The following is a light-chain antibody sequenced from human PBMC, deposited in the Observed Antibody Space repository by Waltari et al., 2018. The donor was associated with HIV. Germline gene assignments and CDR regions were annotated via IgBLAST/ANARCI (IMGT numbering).Light chain of an antibody. V-gene: IGKV3D-20*01. CDR2: DAS. CDR1: QTVSNNY. J-gene: IGKJ3*01. CDR3: QQSYSTPLFT. Sequence: EIVLTQSPATLSLSPGERATLSCGASQTVSNNYLAWYQQKPGLAPRLLIYDASSRATGVPDRFSGSGSGTDYTLTIARLEPEDFATYYCQQSYSTPLFTFGPGTKVDIK.